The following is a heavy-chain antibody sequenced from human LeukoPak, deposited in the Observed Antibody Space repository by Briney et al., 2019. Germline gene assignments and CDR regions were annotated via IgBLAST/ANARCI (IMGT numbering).Heavy chain of an antibody. J-gene: IGHJ4*02. V-gene: IGHV3-23*01. Sequence: GGSLRLSCAASGFNFNIFAMSWIRQAPGKGLEWVAGVSRSGDYTYYVDSVKGRFTISRDNSKKILYLQMNSQRADDTALYYCAKALYADYWGQGALVSVSS. D-gene: IGHD5/OR15-5a*01. CDR3: AKALYADY. CDR1: GFNFNIFA. CDR2: VSRSGDYT.